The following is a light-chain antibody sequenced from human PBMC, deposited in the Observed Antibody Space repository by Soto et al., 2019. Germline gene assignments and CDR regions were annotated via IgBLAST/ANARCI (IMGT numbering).Light chain of an antibody. Sequence: EIVLTQSPDTLSLSPGETATLSCRASQSVSSSYLAWYQQKPGQAPRLLIYGASSRATGIPDRFSGGGSGTEFTLTISSLQPEDFATYYCQQLKSNLITFGQGTRLEIK. V-gene: IGKV3-20*01. J-gene: IGKJ5*01. CDR3: QQLKSNLIT. CDR2: GAS. CDR1: QSVSSSY.